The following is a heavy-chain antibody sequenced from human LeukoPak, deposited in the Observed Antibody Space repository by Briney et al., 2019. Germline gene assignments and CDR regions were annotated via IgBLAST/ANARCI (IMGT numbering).Heavy chain of an antibody. D-gene: IGHD2-2*01. CDR1: GLTFGDYA. V-gene: IGHV3-23*01. J-gene: IGHJ4*02. Sequence: GGSLRLSCTVSGLTFGDYAMSWVRQAPVKGLEWVSHIISSAGSTDYADSVKGRFTISRDNSKNTLYLQMTSLRAEDTAVYYCAKSAPSRYWGQGTLVTVSS. CDR2: IISSAGST. CDR3: AKSAPSRY.